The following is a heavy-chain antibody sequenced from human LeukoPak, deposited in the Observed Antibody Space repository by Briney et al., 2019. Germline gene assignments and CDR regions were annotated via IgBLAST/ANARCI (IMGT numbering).Heavy chain of an antibody. CDR3: ATSGSYSSDAFDI. D-gene: IGHD1-26*01. V-gene: IGHV1-8*01. J-gene: IGHJ3*02. CDR1: GYTFTSYD. Sequence: GASVKVSCKASGYTFTSYDINWVRQATGQGLEWMGWMNPNSGNTGYAQKFQGRVTMTRNTSISTAYTELSSLRSEDTAVYYCATSGSYSSDAFDIWGQGTMVTVSS. CDR2: MNPNSGNT.